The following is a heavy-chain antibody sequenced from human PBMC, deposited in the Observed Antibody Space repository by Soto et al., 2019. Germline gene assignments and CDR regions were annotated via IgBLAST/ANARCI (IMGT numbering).Heavy chain of an antibody. V-gene: IGHV3-33*01. CDR1: GFTFSDYG. Sequence: QAQLVESGGGVVQPGTSLRLSCVASGFTFSDYGMHWLRQAPGKGLEWVALTWYDESIKVYADSVKGRFTISRDNSKNILYLQMNNLRVEDTALYYCARDYSAGAGENWFDPWGQGTLVTVSS. CDR2: TWYDESIK. D-gene: IGHD1-26*01. CDR3: ARDYSAGAGENWFDP. J-gene: IGHJ5*02.